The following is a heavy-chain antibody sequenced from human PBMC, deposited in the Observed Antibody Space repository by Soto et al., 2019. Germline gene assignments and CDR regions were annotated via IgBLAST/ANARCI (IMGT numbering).Heavy chain of an antibody. J-gene: IGHJ6*02. Sequence: PVGSLRLSCAASGFTFSSYGMHWVRQAPGKGLEWVAVIWYDGSNKYYADSVKGRFTISRDNSKNTLYLQMNSLRAEDTAVYYCARDRGGSYSNYYYGMDVWGQGTTVTVSS. CDR2: IWYDGSNK. D-gene: IGHD1-26*01. CDR1: GFTFSSYG. V-gene: IGHV3-33*01. CDR3: ARDRGGSYSNYYYGMDV.